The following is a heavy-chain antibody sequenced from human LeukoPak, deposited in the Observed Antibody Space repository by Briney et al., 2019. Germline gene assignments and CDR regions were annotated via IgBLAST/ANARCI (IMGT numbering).Heavy chain of an antibody. CDR3: ARAYLNTAMAYFDY. V-gene: IGHV1-18*01. J-gene: IGHJ4*02. D-gene: IGHD5-18*01. CDR2: ISAYNGNT. CDR1: GYTFTSYG. Sequence: ASVKVSCKASGYTFTSYGISWVRQAPGQGLEWMGWISAYNGNTNYAQKLQGRVTMTTDTSTSTAYMELRSLRPDDTAVYYCARAYLNTAMAYFDYWGQGTLVTVSS.